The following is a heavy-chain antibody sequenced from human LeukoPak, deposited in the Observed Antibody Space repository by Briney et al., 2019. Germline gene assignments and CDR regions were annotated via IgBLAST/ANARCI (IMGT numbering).Heavy chain of an antibody. CDR1: GFTFSNAW. V-gene: IGHV3-15*01. CDR3: IGVMVRGVISLVDY. CDR2: IKSKTDGGTT. Sequence: PGGSLRLSCAASGFTFSNAWMSWVRQAPGKGLEWVGRIKSKTDGGTTDYAAPVKGRFTISRDDSKNTLYLQMNSLKTEDTAVYYCIGVMVRGVISLVDYWGQGTLVTVSS. D-gene: IGHD3-10*01. J-gene: IGHJ4*02.